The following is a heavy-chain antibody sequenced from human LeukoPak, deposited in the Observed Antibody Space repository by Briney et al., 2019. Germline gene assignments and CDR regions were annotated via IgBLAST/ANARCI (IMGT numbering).Heavy chain of an antibody. V-gene: IGHV4-39*07. CDR3: ARGGSHYGDGTFCY. CDR2: IYYSGST. J-gene: IGHJ4*02. CDR1: GGSISSSSYY. D-gene: IGHD4-17*01. Sequence: TSETLSLTCTVSGGSISSSSYYWGWIRQPPGKGLEWIGSIYYSGSTYYNPSLKSRVTISVDTSKNQFSLKLSSVTAADTAVYYCARGGSHYGDGTFCYWGQGTLVTVSS.